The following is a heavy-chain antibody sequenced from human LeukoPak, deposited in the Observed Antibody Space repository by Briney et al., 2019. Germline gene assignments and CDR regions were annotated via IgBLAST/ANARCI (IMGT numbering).Heavy chain of an antibody. CDR3: ARTYSSRWD. V-gene: IGHV4-39*01. Sequence: ASETLSLTCTVSGGSISSSSYYWGWIRQPPGKGLEWIGSIYYSGSTYYNPSLKSRVTISVDTSKNQFSLKLSSVTAADTAVYYCARTYSSRWDWGQGTLVTVSS. CDR1: GGSISSSSYY. J-gene: IGHJ4*02. D-gene: IGHD6-13*01. CDR2: IYYSGST.